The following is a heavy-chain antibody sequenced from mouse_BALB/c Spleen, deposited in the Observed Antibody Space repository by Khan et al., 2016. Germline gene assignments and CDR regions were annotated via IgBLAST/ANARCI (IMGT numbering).Heavy chain of an antibody. J-gene: IGHJ1*01. CDR1: GYSITSDYA. CDR2: IRYSGRP. Sequence: EVQLQESGPGLVKPSQSLSLTCTVTGYSITSDYAWNWIRQFPGNKLEWMGYIRYSGRPTYNPSLKSRISITRDTSKNQFFLQLYSVTTEDTATYYCTRSPTATRYFDVWGAGTTVTVSS. D-gene: IGHD1-2*01. V-gene: IGHV3-2*02. CDR3: TRSPTATRYFDV.